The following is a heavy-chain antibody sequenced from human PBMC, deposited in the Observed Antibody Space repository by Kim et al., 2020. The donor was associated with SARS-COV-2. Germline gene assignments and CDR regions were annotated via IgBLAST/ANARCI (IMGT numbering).Heavy chain of an antibody. CDR1: GGSFSGYY. CDR3: ARGSRRRRPSQGYSSSWYPGAFDI. D-gene: IGHD6-13*01. CDR2: INHSGST. Sequence: SETLSLTCAVYGGSFSGYYWSWIRQPPGKGLEWIGEINHSGSTNYNPSLKSRVTISVDTSKNQFSLKLSSVTAADTAVYYCARGSRRRRPSQGYSSSWYPGAFDIWGQGTMVTVSS. V-gene: IGHV4-34*01. J-gene: IGHJ3*02.